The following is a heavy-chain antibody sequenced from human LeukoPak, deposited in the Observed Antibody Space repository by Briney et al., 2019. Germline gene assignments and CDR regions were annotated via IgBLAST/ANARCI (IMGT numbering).Heavy chain of an antibody. CDR3: ARNPERKYWFDP. Sequence: PGRSLRLSFLASGFTLKSQAMPWIRQAPGQGLEWGAFISWDGNIEHYADSVKGRFTISRDNPKNTLYLHLDNLRADDTAMYYCARNPERKYWFDPWGQGSLVTVSS. V-gene: IGHV3-30-3*01. CDR1: GFTLKSQA. J-gene: IGHJ5*02. CDR2: ISWDGNIE.